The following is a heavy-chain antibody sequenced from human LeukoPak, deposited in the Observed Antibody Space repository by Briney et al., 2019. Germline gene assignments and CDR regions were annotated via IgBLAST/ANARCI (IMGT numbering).Heavy chain of an antibody. CDR1: GGSISSSNW. CDR3: VRKQLGYCSGGSCNWFDP. CDR2: IYHSGST. Sequence: SETLSLPWGVSGGSISSSNWWSWVRQPPGKGLEWIGEIYHSGSTNYSPSLKSRVTISVDKSKNQFSLKLSSVTAADTAVYYCVRKQLGYCSGGSCNWFDPWGQGTLVTVSS. D-gene: IGHD2-15*01. J-gene: IGHJ5*02. V-gene: IGHV4-4*02.